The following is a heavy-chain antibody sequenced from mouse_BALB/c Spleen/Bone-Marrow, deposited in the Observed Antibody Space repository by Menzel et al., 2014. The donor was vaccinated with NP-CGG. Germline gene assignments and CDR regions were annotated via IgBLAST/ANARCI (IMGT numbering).Heavy chain of an antibody. D-gene: IGHD2-14*01. V-gene: IGHV1-37*01. J-gene: IGHJ4*01. CDR2: INPYNGDT. CDR3: GTGGGNYGMDY. Sequence: VMLVESGPELVKPGVSVKISCKASGYSFTGNFMNWVKQSHGKSLEWIGRINPYNGDTFYNQKFKGKATLTADKSSATAHMELLSLTSEDSAVYYCGTGGGNYGMDYWGQGTSATVSS. CDR1: GYSFTGNF.